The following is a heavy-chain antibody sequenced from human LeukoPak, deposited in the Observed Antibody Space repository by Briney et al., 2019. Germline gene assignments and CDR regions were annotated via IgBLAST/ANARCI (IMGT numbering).Heavy chain of an antibody. Sequence: GGSLRLSCAASGSTFSSYEMNWVRQAPGKGLEWVSYISSSGSTIYYADSVKGRFTISRDNAKNSLYLQMNSLRAEDTAVYYCARRTDSSSWYIWGYWGQGTLVTVSS. D-gene: IGHD6-13*01. CDR3: ARRTDSSSWYIWGY. CDR1: GSTFSSYE. CDR2: ISSSGSTI. J-gene: IGHJ4*02. V-gene: IGHV3-48*03.